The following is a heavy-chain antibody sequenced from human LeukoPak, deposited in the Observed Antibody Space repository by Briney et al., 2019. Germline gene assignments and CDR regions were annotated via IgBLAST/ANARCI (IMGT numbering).Heavy chain of an antibody. CDR2: INCNSVNI. CDR3: VKDMGIRDGDNLANDC. D-gene: IGHD5-24*01. V-gene: IGHV3-9*01. J-gene: IGHJ4*02. Sequence: SLRLSCAASGFTFDNHFLHWVRQSPGKGLEWVSAINCNSVNISYADSVKGRFIISRDNSKNSLYLQMNSLRTEETALYYCVKDMGIRDGDNLANDCWGQGRLVTVSS. CDR1: GFTFDNHF.